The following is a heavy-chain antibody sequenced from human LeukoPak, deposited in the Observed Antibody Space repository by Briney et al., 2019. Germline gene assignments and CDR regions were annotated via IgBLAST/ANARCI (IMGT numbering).Heavy chain of an antibody. CDR3: ARDRNGDQRANAFDI. J-gene: IGHJ3*02. CDR2: INPGSGST. Sequence: ASVKVSCKASGYTFTNYYIHWMRQAPGQGLEWMGVINPGSGSTTHAQKFQGKVTMTRDTSTNTVYMELSSLTSDDTAVYYCARDRNGDQRANAFDIWGQGTMVTVSS. D-gene: IGHD2-21*02. CDR1: GYTFTNYY. V-gene: IGHV1-46*01.